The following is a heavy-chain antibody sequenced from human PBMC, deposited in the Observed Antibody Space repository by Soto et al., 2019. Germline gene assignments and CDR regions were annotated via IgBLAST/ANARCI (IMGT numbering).Heavy chain of an antibody. D-gene: IGHD3-10*01. V-gene: IGHV1-18*01. Sequence: QVQLVQSGAEVKKPGASVKVSCKASGYTFTSYGISWVRQAPGQGLEWMGWISVNNGNTNYAQKLQGRVTMTTDTSTRTAHMELRSLRSDDTAVYYCARASITMIRGVIRSIDSWGQGTLVTVSS. CDR1: GYTFTSYG. CDR3: ARASITMIRGVIRSIDS. CDR2: ISVNNGNT. J-gene: IGHJ4*02.